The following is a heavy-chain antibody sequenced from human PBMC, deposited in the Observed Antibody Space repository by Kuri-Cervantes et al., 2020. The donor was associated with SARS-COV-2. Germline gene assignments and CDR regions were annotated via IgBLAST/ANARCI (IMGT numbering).Heavy chain of an antibody. D-gene: IGHD3/OR15-3a*01. Sequence: GESLKISCAVSGFTFTSHAMHWVRQAPGKGLEWVALISYDGSNKFYADSVKGRFTISRDNSKNSLYLQMNSLRAEDTAVYYCAREGLGLSPFDYWGQGTLVTVSS. J-gene: IGHJ4*02. CDR2: ISYDGSNK. CDR1: GFTFTSHA. V-gene: IGHV3-30*03. CDR3: AREGLGLSPFDY.